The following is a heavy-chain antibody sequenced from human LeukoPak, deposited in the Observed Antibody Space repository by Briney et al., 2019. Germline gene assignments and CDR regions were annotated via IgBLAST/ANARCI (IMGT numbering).Heavy chain of an antibody. CDR2: IDVSGDTE. V-gene: IGHV3-23*01. CDR1: GFTITNYG. J-gene: IGHJ4*02. CDR3: AQGYSSGWYPN. Sequence: GGSLRLSCAVSGFTITNYGMSWVRQAPGKGLEWVSAIDVSGDTEYYADSVKGRFIISRDNSRNTPYLQINSLRGEDTALYYCAQGYSSGWYPNWGQGTLVTVSS. D-gene: IGHD6-19*01.